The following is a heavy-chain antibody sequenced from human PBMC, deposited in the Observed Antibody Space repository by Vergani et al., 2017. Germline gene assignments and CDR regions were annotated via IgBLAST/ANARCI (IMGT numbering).Heavy chain of an antibody. Sequence: QVQLQESGPGLVKPSQTLSLTCTVSGGSISSGSYYWSWIRQPAGKGLEWIGSIYTSGSTNYNPSLNSRVTISVDTAKNQFSLRLSSVTAADTAVYYCARGSAYDFWSGYDPKYCYYDMDVWGKGTTVTVSS. V-gene: IGHV4-61*02. CDR1: GGSISSGSYY. J-gene: IGHJ6*03. CDR3: ARGSAYDFWSGYDPKYCYYDMDV. D-gene: IGHD3-3*01. CDR2: IYTSGST.